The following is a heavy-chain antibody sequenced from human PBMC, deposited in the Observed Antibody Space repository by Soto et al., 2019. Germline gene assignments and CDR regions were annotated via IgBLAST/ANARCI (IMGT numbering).Heavy chain of an antibody. D-gene: IGHD5-12*01. V-gene: IGHV3-74*01. CDR3: TRDYRQTLTMVAIDPFDY. Sequence: LRLSCAASGFTFSSYWMHWVRQAPGKGLVWVSHINSDGSSTTYADSVKGRFTISRDNAKNTLYLQMNSLRVEDMAVYYCTRDYRQTLTMVAIDPFDYWGQGSLVTVSS. J-gene: IGHJ4*02. CDR2: INSDGSST. CDR1: GFTFSSYW.